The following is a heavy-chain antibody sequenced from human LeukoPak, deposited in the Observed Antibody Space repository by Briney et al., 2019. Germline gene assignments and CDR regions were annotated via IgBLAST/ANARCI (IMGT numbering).Heavy chain of an antibody. CDR2: INPTGDST. V-gene: IGHV1-46*01. CDR1: GYTFTNYY. Sequence: ASVNVSCKASGYTFTNYYIHWVRQAPGQGLEWMGIINPTGDSTTYAQKFQGRVTMTRDTSTNTVYMELSSLRSDDTAVYYCARHPSPQLHHFDYWGQGTLVTVSS. D-gene: IGHD2-2*01. CDR3: ARHPSPQLHHFDY. J-gene: IGHJ4*02.